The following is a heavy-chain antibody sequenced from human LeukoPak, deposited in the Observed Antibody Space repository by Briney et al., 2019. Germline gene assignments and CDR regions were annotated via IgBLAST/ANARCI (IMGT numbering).Heavy chain of an antibody. D-gene: IGHD3-9*01. CDR1: GFTFDDYG. CDR2: IYSGGST. Sequence: GGSLRLSCVASGFTFDDYGMSWVRQAPGKGLDCVSVIYSGGSTYYADSVKGRFTISRDNSKNTLYLQMNSLRAEDTAVYYCASTPYYDILTGYYSAFDIWGQGTMVTVSS. J-gene: IGHJ3*02. CDR3: ASTPYYDILTGYYSAFDI. V-gene: IGHV3-53*01.